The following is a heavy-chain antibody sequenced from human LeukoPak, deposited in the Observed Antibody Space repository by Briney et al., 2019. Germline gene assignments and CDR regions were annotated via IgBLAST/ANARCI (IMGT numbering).Heavy chain of an antibody. D-gene: IGHD3-10*01. CDR3: AKASGGWYGSGSYYDY. Sequence: GGSLRLSCAASGFTFSSYAMSWVRQAPGKGLEWVSAISGSGGSTYYADSVKGRFTISRDNSKNTLYLQMNSLRAEDTAVYYCAKASGGWYGSGSYYDYWGQGTLVTVSS. V-gene: IGHV3-23*01. CDR2: ISGSGGST. CDR1: GFTFSSYA. J-gene: IGHJ4*02.